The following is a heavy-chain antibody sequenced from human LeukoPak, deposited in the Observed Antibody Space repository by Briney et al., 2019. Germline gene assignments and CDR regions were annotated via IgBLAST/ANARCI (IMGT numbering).Heavy chain of an antibody. CDR1: GFTFSSYS. Sequence: GALGLSCAASGFTFSSYSMNWVRQAPGKGLEGVSSISSSSSYIYYADSVKGRFTISIDNAKNSLYLQMNSLRAEDTAVYCCASEIYYYDSKRGEFDYWGQGTLVTVSS. V-gene: IGHV3-21*01. CDR2: ISSSSSYI. D-gene: IGHD3-22*01. J-gene: IGHJ4*02. CDR3: ASEIYYYDSKRGEFDY.